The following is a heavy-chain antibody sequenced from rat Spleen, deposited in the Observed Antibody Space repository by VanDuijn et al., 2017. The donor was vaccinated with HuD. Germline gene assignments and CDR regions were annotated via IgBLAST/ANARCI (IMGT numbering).Heavy chain of an antibody. V-gene: IGHV5-29*01. D-gene: IGHD1-9*01. Sequence: EVQLVESDGGLVQPGRSLKLSCAASGFTFSDYYMAWVRQAPTKGLEWVATIAFDGIGTYYRDSVKGRFTISRDNAKTTLYLQMDSLRSEDTATYYCARQEETTGISYFDYWGQGTLVTFSS. CDR3: ARQEETTGISYFDY. CDR1: GFTFSDYY. J-gene: IGHJ3*01. CDR2: IAFDGIGT.